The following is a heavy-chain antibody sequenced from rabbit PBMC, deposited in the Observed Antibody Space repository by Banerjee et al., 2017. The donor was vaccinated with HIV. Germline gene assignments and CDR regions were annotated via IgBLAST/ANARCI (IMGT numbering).Heavy chain of an antibody. D-gene: IGHD4-1*01. CDR1: GFSFSNKYV. CDR3: ARSDYSSGWGIKL. CDR2: INTSSGNT. Sequence: QEQLEESGGGLVKPEGSLTLTCTASGFSFSNKYVMCWVRQAPGKGLEWIACINTSSGNTVYASWAKGRVNISKTSSTTVTLQMTYLTGADTANYFCARSDYSSGWGIKLWGPGTLVTVS. J-gene: IGHJ4*01. V-gene: IGHV1S45*01.